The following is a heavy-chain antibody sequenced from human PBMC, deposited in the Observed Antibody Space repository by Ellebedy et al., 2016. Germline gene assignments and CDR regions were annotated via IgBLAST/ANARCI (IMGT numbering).Heavy chain of an antibody. CDR1: GFTFSSYA. V-gene: IGHV3-23*01. Sequence: GESLKISXAASGFTFSSYAMSWVRQAPGKRLEWVSSISGSGVSTYYGDSVKGRFTISRDNSKNTLYLQMNSLRAADTAVYYCADGERTYYDYNRPLPWGQGTLVTVSS. D-gene: IGHD3-3*01. CDR2: ISGSGVST. CDR3: ADGERTYYDYNRPLP. J-gene: IGHJ5*02.